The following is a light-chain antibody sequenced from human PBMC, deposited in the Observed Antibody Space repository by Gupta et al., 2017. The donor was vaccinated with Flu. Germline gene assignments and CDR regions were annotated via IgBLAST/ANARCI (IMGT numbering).Light chain of an antibody. J-gene: IGKJ2*01. CDR3: QQYKNWPPVT. CDR2: GAS. Sequence: EIVMTQSPATLSVSPGERATLSCRASQRVSSNLAWYQQKHGQAPRLLIYGASTRDTGIPARFSGSGSGIDLTLTISSLQSEDFAGYYCQQYKNWPPVTFGQGTKMEIK. CDR1: QRVSSN. V-gene: IGKV3-15*01.